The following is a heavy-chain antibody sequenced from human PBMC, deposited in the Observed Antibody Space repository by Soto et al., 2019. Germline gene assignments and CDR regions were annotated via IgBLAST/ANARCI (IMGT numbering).Heavy chain of an antibody. V-gene: IGHV3-15*01. D-gene: IGHD6-6*01. CDR3: TTSGSSSPTYYYYYYMDV. CDR1: GFTFSNAW. CDR2: IKSKTDGGTT. J-gene: IGHJ6*03. Sequence: GGSLRLSCAASGFTFSNAWMSWVRQAPGKGLEWVGRIKSKTDGGTTDYAAPVKGRFTISRDDSKNTLYLQMNSLKTEDTAVYYCTTSGSSSPTYYYYYYMDVWGKGTTVTVSS.